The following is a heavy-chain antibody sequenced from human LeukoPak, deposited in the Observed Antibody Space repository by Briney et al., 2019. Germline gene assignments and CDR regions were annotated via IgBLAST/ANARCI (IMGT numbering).Heavy chain of an antibody. CDR3: ARVFRAAAVDY. CDR1: GYSISSGYY. D-gene: IGHD6-13*01. V-gene: IGHV4-38-2*02. J-gene: IGHJ4*02. Sequence: SETLSLTCTVSGYSISSGYYWGWIRQPPGKGLEWIGIIYHNGRTYYNPSLKSRVTISADTSKNQFSLRLSSVTAADTAVYYCARVFRAAAVDYWGQGTLVTVSS. CDR2: IYHNGRT.